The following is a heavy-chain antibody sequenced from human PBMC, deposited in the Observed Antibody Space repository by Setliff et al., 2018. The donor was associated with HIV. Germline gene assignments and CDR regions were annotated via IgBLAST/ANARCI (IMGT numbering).Heavy chain of an antibody. D-gene: IGHD6-13*01. CDR2: FVPIFRTV. Sequence: GASVKVSCKASGGPFSAYAITWVRQAPGQGLEWMGGFVPIFRTVKYAQKFQDRVTITTDESTNTAYMELRSLRSEDADVYFCARGIGLIREDFYYYMDVWGPGTTVTVSS. J-gene: IGHJ6*02. CDR1: GGPFSAYA. V-gene: IGHV1-69*05. CDR3: ARGIGLIREDFYYYMDV.